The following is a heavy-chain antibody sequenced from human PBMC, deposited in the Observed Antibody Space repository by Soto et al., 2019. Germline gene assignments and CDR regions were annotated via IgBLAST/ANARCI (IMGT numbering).Heavy chain of an antibody. D-gene: IGHD6-19*01. CDR2: ISAYNGNT. CDR1: GYTFTGYG. J-gene: IGHJ4*02. Sequence: ASVKVSCKASGYTFTGYGISWVRQAPGQGLERMGWISAYNGNTNYAQKLQGRVTMTTGTSTSTAYMELRSLRSDDTAVYYCARSSGIAVAATQDYWGQGTLVTVSS. V-gene: IGHV1-18*01. CDR3: ARSSGIAVAATQDY.